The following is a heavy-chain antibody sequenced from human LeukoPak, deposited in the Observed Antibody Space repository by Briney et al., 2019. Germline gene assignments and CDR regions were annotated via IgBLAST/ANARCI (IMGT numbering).Heavy chain of an antibody. CDR1: GGSISNTRYY. J-gene: IGHJ5*02. CDR2: IYYSETT. V-gene: IGHV4-39*07. CDR3: ARVYYYDSSGFNWFDP. D-gene: IGHD3-22*01. Sequence: SETLSLTCTVSGGSISNTRYYWGWIRQPPGKGLEWIGSIYYSETTYYNPSLKSRVTISVDTSKNQFSLKLSSVTAADSAPYYCARVYYYDSSGFNWFDPWGQGTLVTVSS.